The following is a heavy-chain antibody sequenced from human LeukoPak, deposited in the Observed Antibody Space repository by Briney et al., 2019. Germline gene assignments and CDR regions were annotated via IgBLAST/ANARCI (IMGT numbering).Heavy chain of an antibody. Sequence: ASVKVSCKASGYIFTGYYIHWVRQAPGQGLEWMGWINPNSGGTDYAQKFQGRVTMTRDTSITTAYMELNSLISDDTAVYYCARGLAIFGVVIPTFFDSWGQGTLVTVSS. V-gene: IGHV1-2*02. J-gene: IGHJ4*02. CDR3: ARGLAIFGVVIPTFFDS. CDR2: INPNSGGT. D-gene: IGHD3-3*01. CDR1: GYIFTGYY.